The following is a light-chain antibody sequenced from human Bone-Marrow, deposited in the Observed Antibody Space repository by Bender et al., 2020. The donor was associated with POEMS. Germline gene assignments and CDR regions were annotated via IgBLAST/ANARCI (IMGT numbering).Light chain of an antibody. CDR2: DVS. CDR3: SSYSSTFTGV. V-gene: IGLV2-14*03. Sequence: QSALTQPASVSGSPGQSITISCIGTSSDVGGYDYVPWYQQHPGKAPKLIIYDVSSRPSGISHRFSGSKSGNTASLTISALQAEDEADYYCSSYSSTFTGVFGGGTKVTVL. J-gene: IGLJ3*02. CDR1: SSDVGGYDY.